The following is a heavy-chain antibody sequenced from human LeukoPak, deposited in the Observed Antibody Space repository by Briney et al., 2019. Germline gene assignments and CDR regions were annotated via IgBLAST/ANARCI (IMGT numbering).Heavy chain of an antibody. CDR3: ARRITMVRGVITDAFDI. V-gene: IGHV4-59*01. Sequence: SETLSLTCTVSGGSISSYYWSWIRQPPGKGLEWIGYIYYSGSTNYNHSLKSRVTISVDTSKNQFSLKLSSVTAADTAVYYCARRITMVRGVITDAFDIWGQGTMVTVSS. CDR2: IYYSGST. CDR1: GGSISSYY. J-gene: IGHJ3*02. D-gene: IGHD3-10*01.